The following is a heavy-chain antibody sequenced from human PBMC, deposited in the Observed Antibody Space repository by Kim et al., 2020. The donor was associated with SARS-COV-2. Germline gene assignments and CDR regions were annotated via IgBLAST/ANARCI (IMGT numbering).Heavy chain of an antibody. CDR3: ARVVGATDDAFDI. J-gene: IGHJ3*02. V-gene: IGHV1-3*01. Sequence: ASVKVSCKASGYTFTSYAMHWVRQAPGQRLEWMGWINAGNGNTKYSQKFQGRVTITRDTSASTAYMELSSLRSEDTAVYYCARVVGATDDAFDIWGQGTMVTVSS. CDR2: INAGNGNT. CDR1: GYTFTSYA. D-gene: IGHD1-26*01.